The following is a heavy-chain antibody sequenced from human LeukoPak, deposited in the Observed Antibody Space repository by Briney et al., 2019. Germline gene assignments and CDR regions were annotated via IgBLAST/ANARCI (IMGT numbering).Heavy chain of an antibody. J-gene: IGHJ4*02. CDR2: IYPGDSDT. V-gene: IGHV5-51*01. D-gene: IGHD6-6*01. Sequence: GEALKISCKGSGYSFTSYWIGWVRQLPGKGLEWVGIIYPGDSDTRYSPSFEGQVTISADKSTSTAYLQWSSLKASDTAMYYCARQRTGDIAAQGYWGQGTLVTVSS. CDR1: GYSFTSYW. CDR3: ARQRTGDIAAQGY.